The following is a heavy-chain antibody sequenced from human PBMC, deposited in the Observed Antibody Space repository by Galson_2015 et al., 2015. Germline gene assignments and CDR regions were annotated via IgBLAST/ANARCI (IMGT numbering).Heavy chain of an antibody. Sequence: GSLRLSCAASGFTFNNYPMSWVRQAPGKGLEWVSAISASGTGTHYADSVRGRFTISRDNSKNTLYLQMNSLRVEDTAVYYCAKRPEAADGNWFFDLWGRGALVTVSS. J-gene: IGHJ2*01. CDR1: GFTFNNYP. D-gene: IGHD6-13*01. V-gene: IGHV3-23*01. CDR3: AKRPEAADGNWFFDL. CDR2: ISASGTGT.